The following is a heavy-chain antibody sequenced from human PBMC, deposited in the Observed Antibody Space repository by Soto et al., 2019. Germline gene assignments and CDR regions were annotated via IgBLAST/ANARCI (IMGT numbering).Heavy chain of an antibody. D-gene: IGHD1-7*01. CDR3: AKDPTWNYVYDYYYYGMDV. CDR1: GFTFSSYG. Sequence: PGGSLRLSCAASGFTFSSYGMHWVRQAPGKGLEWVAVISYDGSNKYYADSVKGRFTISRDNSKNTLYLQMNSLRAEDTAVYYCAKDPTWNYVYDYYYYGMDVWGQGTTVTVSS. CDR2: ISYDGSNK. J-gene: IGHJ6*02. V-gene: IGHV3-30*18.